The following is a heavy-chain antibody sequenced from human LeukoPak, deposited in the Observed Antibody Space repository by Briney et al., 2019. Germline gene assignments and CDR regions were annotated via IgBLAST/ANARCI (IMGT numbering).Heavy chain of an antibody. CDR1: GGTFSSYA. Sequence: SVKVSCKASGGTFSSYAISWVRQAPGQGLEWMGGIIPIFGTANYAQKFQGRVTMTRDTSISTAYMELSRLRSDDTAVYYCARVLGPDYYYYMDVWGKGTTVTVSS. CDR2: IIPIFGTA. V-gene: IGHV1-69*05. J-gene: IGHJ6*03. D-gene: IGHD2-2*01. CDR3: ARVLGPDYYYYMDV.